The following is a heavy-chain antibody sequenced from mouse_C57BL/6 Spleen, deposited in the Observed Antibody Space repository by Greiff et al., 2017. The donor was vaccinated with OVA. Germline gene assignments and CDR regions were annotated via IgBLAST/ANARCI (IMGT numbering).Heavy chain of an antibody. D-gene: IGHD1-1*01. V-gene: IGHV8-12*01. CDR2: IYWDDDK. CDR3: ARSGYGSSYGWYFDV. Sequence: QVQLKESGPGILQSSQTLSLTCSFSGFSLSTSGMGVSWIRQPSGKGLEWLAHIYWDDDKRYNPSLKSRLTISKDTSRNQVFLKITSVDTADTATYYCARSGYGSSYGWYFDVWGTGTTVTVSS. CDR1: GFSLSTSGMG. J-gene: IGHJ1*03.